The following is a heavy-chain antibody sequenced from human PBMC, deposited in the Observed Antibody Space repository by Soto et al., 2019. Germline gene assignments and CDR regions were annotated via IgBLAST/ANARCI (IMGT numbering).Heavy chain of an antibody. V-gene: IGHV4-31*03. CDR2: IYFSGST. Sequence: QVQLQESGPGLVKPSETLSLTCTVSGGSISDGYYWTWIRQHPTKGLEWIGYIYFSGSTYYNPSLKGRITKLVDTSKNQFSPRLYSLTAADKALYYCAGVGGADGALWFDFWGQGTLVTVSS. CDR1: GGSISDGYY. CDR3: AGVGGADGALWFDF. D-gene: IGHD1-26*01. J-gene: IGHJ4*02.